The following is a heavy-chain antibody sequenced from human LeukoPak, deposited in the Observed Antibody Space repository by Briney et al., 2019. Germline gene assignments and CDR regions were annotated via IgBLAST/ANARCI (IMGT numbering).Heavy chain of an antibody. CDR3: ARDGTVLPRLP. Sequence: ASVKVSCKASGYTFTVYYIHWMRQAPGQGLEWMGWIDPNSGGTNYAQKFQSRVTMTRDTSISAAYMELSRLRSDDTAVYYCARDGTVLPRLPWGQGSLVSVSS. V-gene: IGHV1-2*02. CDR2: IDPNSGGT. CDR1: GYTFTVYY. J-gene: IGHJ5*02. D-gene: IGHD1-1*01.